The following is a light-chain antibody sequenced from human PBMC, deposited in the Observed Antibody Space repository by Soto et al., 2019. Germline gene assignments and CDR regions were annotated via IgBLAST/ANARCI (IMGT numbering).Light chain of an antibody. CDR1: SSDVGGYSY. Sequence: QSVLSQPASVSGSPGRSITISCTGTSSDVGGYSYVSWYQHHPGKAPKLMIYEVSNRPSGVAGHFSGSKSGNTASLTISGLQAEYEADYYCSSYTTIGTLVFGTGTKVTVL. V-gene: IGLV2-14*01. CDR3: SSYTTIGTLV. CDR2: EVS. J-gene: IGLJ1*01.